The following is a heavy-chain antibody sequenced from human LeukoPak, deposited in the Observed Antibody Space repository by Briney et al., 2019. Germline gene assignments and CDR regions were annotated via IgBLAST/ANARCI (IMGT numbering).Heavy chain of an antibody. V-gene: IGHV4-39*07. CDR1: GGSISSSSYY. J-gene: IGHJ4*02. D-gene: IGHD3-22*01. CDR2: IYYSGST. CDR3: ARSANYYDSSGYYG. Sequence: KSSETLSLTCTVSGGSISSSSYYWGRIRQPPGKGLEWIGSIYYSGSTYYNPSLKSRVTISVDTSKNQFSLKLSSVTAADTAVYYCARSANYYDSSGYYGWGQGTLVTVSS.